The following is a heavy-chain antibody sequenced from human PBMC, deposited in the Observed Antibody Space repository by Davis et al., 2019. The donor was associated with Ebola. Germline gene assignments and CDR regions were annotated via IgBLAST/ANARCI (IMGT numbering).Heavy chain of an antibody. CDR3: ARDTRPCGNDCYDDTFDM. CDR1: GVSITTHF. Sequence: PSETLSLTCTVSGVSITTHFWSWIRQPPGTGLEWIGFIHHCGGANSNSSLKSRVTFSIDTSKSQVSLKLTSVTAADTAVYYCARDTRPCGNDCYDDTFDMWGQGTVVIVSS. CDR2: IHHCGGA. V-gene: IGHV4-59*11. D-gene: IGHD2-21*01. J-gene: IGHJ3*02.